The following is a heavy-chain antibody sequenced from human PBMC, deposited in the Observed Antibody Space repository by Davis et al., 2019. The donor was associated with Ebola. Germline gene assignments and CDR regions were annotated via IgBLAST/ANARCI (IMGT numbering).Heavy chain of an antibody. V-gene: IGHV4-34*01. Sequence: MPSETLSLTCAVYGGTFRGYYWSWIRQSPGKGLEWIGEINHSGSTNYNPSLKSRVTISVDTSKNQFSLKLSSVTAADTAVYYCARRDLVITYGMDVWGQGTTVTVSS. CDR3: ARRDLVITYGMDV. J-gene: IGHJ6*02. CDR1: GGTFRGYY. CDR2: INHSGST. D-gene: IGHD3-3*01.